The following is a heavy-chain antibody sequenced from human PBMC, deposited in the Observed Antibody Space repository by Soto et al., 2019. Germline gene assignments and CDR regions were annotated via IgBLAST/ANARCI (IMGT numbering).Heavy chain of an antibody. J-gene: IGHJ4*01. CDR2: INPSGGST. D-gene: IGHD3-22*01. V-gene: IGHV1-46*01. CDR1: GYTFTSYY. CDR3: ARDIRSGYYFDY. Sequence: ASVKVSCKSSGYTFTSYYMHWVRQAPGQGLEWMGIINPSGGSTSYAQKFQGRVTMTRDTSTSTVYMELSSLRSEDTAVYYCARDIRSGYYFDYWGQGTLVTVSS.